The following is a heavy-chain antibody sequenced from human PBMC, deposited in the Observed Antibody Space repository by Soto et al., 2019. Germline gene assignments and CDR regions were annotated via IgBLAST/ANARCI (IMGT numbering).Heavy chain of an antibody. J-gene: IGHJ4*02. V-gene: IGHV4-30-4*01. CDR2: IYYSGST. D-gene: IGHD4-4*01. CDR3: ARGQRNSNYVNY. Sequence: SETLSLTCTVSGGSISSGDYYWSWIRQPPGKGLEWIGYIYYSGSTYYNPSLKSRVTISVDTSKSQFSLKLSSVTAADTAVYYCARGQRNSNYVNYWGQGTLVTV. CDR1: GGSISSGDYY.